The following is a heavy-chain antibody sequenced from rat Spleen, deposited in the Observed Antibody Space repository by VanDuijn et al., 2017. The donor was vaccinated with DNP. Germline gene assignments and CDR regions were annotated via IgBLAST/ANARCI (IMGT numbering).Heavy chain of an antibody. D-gene: IGHD1-1*01. J-gene: IGHJ2*01. Sequence: EVQLVESGGGLVQPGRSLKVSCAASGFTFSNYYMAWVRQAPKKGLEWVATISTSGIRAYYPDSVKGRFTISRDNAKSSLYLQMNSLRSEDTATYYCARDYSGDYWGQGVTVTVSS. CDR2: ISTSGIRA. CDR3: ARDYSGDY. V-gene: IGHV5-25*01. CDR1: GFTFSNYY.